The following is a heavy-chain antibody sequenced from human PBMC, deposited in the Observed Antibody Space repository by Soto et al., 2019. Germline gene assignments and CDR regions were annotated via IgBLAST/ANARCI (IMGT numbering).Heavy chain of an antibody. D-gene: IGHD3-3*01. CDR1: AFTFNTYS. V-gene: IGHV3-21*01. CDR3: ARDRYSYYDFWSGSLPYYYYGMDV. Sequence: GGSLRLSCTASAFTFNTYSMNWVRQAPGKGLEWVSSISSSSRYIYYTDSVKGRFTISRDNAKNSLYLQMNSLRAEDTAVYYCARDRYSYYDFWSGSLPYYYYGMDVWGQGTTVTVSS. J-gene: IGHJ6*02. CDR2: ISSSSRYI.